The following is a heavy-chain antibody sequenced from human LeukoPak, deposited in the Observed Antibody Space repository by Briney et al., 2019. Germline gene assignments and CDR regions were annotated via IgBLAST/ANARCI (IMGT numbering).Heavy chain of an antibody. D-gene: IGHD3-3*01. CDR3: AKFGVVLRLQNRGSYFDY. Sequence: GGSLRLSCGVSGLSLDDYGMSWVRQAPGKGLQRVSGINWDGGNSGYADSVKGRFTISRDNSKNTLYLQMNSLRAEDTAVYYCAKFGVVLRLQNRGSYFDYWGQGTLVTVSS. V-gene: IGHV3-20*04. J-gene: IGHJ4*02. CDR2: INWDGGNS. CDR1: GLSLDDYG.